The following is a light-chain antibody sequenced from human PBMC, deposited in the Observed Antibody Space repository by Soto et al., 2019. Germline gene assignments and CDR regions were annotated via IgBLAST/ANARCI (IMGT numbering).Light chain of an antibody. V-gene: IGKV3-20*01. CDR1: QSVSSS. CDR2: GAS. Sequence: EVVLTQSPATLSLSPGEGATLSCRASQSVSSSLAWYQQKPGQAPRLLIYGASSRATGIPDRFSGSGSGTDFTLTISRLEPEDFAVYYCQQYGSSPRTFGQGTKVDI. J-gene: IGKJ1*01. CDR3: QQYGSSPRT.